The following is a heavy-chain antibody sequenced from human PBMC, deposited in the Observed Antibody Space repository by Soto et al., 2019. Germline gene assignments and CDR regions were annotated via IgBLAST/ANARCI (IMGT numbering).Heavy chain of an antibody. CDR1: GFTFSSYG. CDR3: ANDYGGNSDYYGMDV. V-gene: IGHV3-30*18. D-gene: IGHD4-17*01. J-gene: IGHJ6*02. CDR2: ISYDGSNE. Sequence: QVQLVESGGGVVQPGRSLRLSCAASGFTFSSYGMHWVRQAPGKGLEWVAVISYDGSNEYYADSVKGRFTISRDNSKNTLYLQMNSLRAEDTAVYYCANDYGGNSDYYGMDVWGQGTTVTVSS.